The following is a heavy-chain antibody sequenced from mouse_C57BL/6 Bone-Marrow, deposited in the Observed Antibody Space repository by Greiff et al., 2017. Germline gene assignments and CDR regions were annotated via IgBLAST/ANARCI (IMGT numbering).Heavy chain of an antibody. CDR1: GYTFTSYW. Sequence: QVQLQQPGAELVMPGASVKLSCKASGYTFTSYWMHWVKQRPGQGLEWIGEIDPSDSYTNYNQKFKGKSTLTVDKSSSTAYMQLSSLTSEDSAVYYCARGLFLRGFWGTGTTVPVSS. V-gene: IGHV1-69*01. J-gene: IGHJ1*03. CDR2: IDPSDSYT. D-gene: IGHD1-1*01. CDR3: ARGLFLRGF.